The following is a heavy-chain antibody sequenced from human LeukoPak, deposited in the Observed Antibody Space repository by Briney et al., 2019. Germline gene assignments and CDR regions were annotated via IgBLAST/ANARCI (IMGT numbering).Heavy chain of an antibody. Sequence: PSETLSLTCTVSGGSISSGSYYWSWIRQPAGKGLEWIGRIYTSGSTNYNPSLKSRVTISVDTSKNQFSLKLNSVTAADTAVYYCARQNRLPPWDAFDIWGQGTMVTVSS. V-gene: IGHV4-61*02. CDR1: GGSISSGSYY. J-gene: IGHJ3*02. CDR3: ARQNRLPPWDAFDI. D-gene: IGHD1-14*01. CDR2: IYTSGST.